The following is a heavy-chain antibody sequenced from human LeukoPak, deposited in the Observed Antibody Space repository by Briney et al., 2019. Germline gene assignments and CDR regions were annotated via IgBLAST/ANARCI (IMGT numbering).Heavy chain of an antibody. V-gene: IGHV3-21*01. CDR3: ARGEGNDGAFDI. D-gene: IGHD1-1*01. Sequence: GGSLRLSCAASGFTFSGYSMNWARQAPGKGLEWVSSISSSSIYIYYADSVKGRFTISRDNAKNSLYLQMNSLRAEDTAVYYCARGEGNDGAFDIWGQGTMVTVSS. J-gene: IGHJ3*02. CDR1: GFTFSGYS. CDR2: ISSSSIYI.